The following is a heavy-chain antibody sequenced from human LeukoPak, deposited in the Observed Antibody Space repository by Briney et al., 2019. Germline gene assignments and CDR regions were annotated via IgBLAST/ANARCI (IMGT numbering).Heavy chain of an antibody. CDR2: IYSSGTT. V-gene: IGHV4-4*07. J-gene: IGHJ4*02. CDR3: TRDNSDYWYFQY. CDR1: GGSITYYH. Sequence: PSETLSLTCTVSGGSITYYHWSWIRQAAGKGLEWIGRIYSSGTTNYNPSVRSGVTMSVDTSKNQFSLKLSSMTAADTAVYFCTRDNSDYWYFQYWGQGIRVTVSS. D-gene: IGHD4/OR15-4a*01.